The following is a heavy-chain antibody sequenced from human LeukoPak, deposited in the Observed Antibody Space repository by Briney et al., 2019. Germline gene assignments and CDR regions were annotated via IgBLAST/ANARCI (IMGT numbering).Heavy chain of an antibody. J-gene: IGHJ5*02. CDR2: IHHSGIA. Sequence: SETLSLTCDVSGDSIVSSHWWTWVLQAPGKGLEWVGEIHHSGIAHYNPSLKSRVTISIDKTRNQFSLRLTSLTAADTAVYFCANIGAAGFSRVHPWGQGTLVTVSS. CDR3: ANIGAAGFSRVHP. CDR1: GDSIVSSHW. D-gene: IGHD6-13*01. V-gene: IGHV4-4*02.